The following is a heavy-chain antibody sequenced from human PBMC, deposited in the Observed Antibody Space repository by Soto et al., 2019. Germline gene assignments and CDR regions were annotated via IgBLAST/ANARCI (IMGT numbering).Heavy chain of an antibody. CDR2: IYPDDSDT. Sequence: GESLKISCQGSGYTFTSHWIAWVRQMPGKGLEWVGIIYPDDSDTRYSPSFEGQVFISVDKSVSTAYLQWSTLKASDTALYFCARHGEEYSSFLNYLDHWGQGTLVTVSS. CDR1: GYTFTSHW. V-gene: IGHV5-51*01. J-gene: IGHJ4*01. CDR3: ARHGEEYSSFLNYLDH. D-gene: IGHD6-6*01.